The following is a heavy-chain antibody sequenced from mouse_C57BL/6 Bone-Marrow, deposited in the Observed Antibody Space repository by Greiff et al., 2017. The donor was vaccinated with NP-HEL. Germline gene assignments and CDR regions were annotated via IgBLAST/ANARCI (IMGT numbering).Heavy chain of an antibody. CDR3: ARRGVYYGFDY. Sequence: VQLQQPGAELVKPGASVKLSCKASGYTFTSYWMQWVKQRPGQGLEWIGEIDPSDSYTNYNQKFKGKATLTVDTSSSTAYMKLSSLTSEDSAVYYCARRGVYYGFDYWGQGTTLTVSS. V-gene: IGHV1-50*01. D-gene: IGHD2-1*01. CDR1: GYTFTSYW. J-gene: IGHJ2*01. CDR2: IDPSDSYT.